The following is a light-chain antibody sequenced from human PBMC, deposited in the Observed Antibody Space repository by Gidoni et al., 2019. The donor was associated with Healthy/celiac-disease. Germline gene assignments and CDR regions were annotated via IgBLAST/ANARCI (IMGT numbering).Light chain of an antibody. Sequence: SYELTPPPSVSVSPGQTASITCSGDKLGDKYASWYQQKPGQSPLLVIYQDSKRPSGIPDRFSGPKSGNTATLSISGTQAMDEADYYCQSWDSSTVVFGGGTKLTVL. J-gene: IGLJ2*01. V-gene: IGLV3-1*01. CDR3: QSWDSSTVV. CDR2: QDS. CDR1: KLGDKY.